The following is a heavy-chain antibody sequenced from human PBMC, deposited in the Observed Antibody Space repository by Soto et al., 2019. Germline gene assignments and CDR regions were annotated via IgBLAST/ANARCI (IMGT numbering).Heavy chain of an antibody. Sequence: GGSLRLSCAASGFTFSSYWMSWVRQAPGKGLEWVANIKQDGSEKYYVDSVNGRFTISKDKAKNSLYLQMNSQRAEDTAVYYCARESPFLDAYDIWGQETMVTVS. V-gene: IGHV3-7*03. CDR1: GFTFSSYW. CDR3: ARESPFLDAYDI. J-gene: IGHJ3*02. CDR2: IKQDGSEK.